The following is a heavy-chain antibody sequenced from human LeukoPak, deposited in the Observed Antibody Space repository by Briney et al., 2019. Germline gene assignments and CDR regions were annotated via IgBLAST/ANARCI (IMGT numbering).Heavy chain of an antibody. D-gene: IGHD2-2*01. CDR2: INPSGGST. CDR3: AREAAAIDYYYYGMDV. Sequence: GASVKVSCKASGYTITSYYMHWVRQAPGQGLEWVGIINPSGGSTSYAQKFQGRVTVTRDTSTSTVYMELSSLRSEDTAVYYCAREAAAIDYYYYGMDVWGQGTTVTVSS. J-gene: IGHJ6*02. V-gene: IGHV1-46*01. CDR1: GYTITSYY.